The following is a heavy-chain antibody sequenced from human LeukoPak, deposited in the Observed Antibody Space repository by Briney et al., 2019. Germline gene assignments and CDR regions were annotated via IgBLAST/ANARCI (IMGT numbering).Heavy chain of an antibody. CDR2: ISTNGSDL. J-gene: IGHJ5*02. Sequence: LRLSCAAAGFTFSKFGMSWVGQAPGKGVEWASSISTNGSDLYYEDSVRGRFTISRDKAKNSLYLQMTSLRVEDTAVYYCAREVTGYKSGQKYSWFDPWGQGTLVTVSS. CDR3: AREVTGYKSGQKYSWFDP. D-gene: IGHD6-19*01. CDR1: GFTFSKFG. V-gene: IGHV3-21*06.